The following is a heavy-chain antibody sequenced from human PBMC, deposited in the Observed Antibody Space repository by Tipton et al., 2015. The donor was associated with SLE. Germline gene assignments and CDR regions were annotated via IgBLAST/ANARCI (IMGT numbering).Heavy chain of an antibody. J-gene: IGHJ4*02. CDR1: GFTFSSYA. V-gene: IGHV3-23*01. CDR3: AKGDYGDYLHYFEY. CDR2: ISGSGYRT. Sequence: SLRLSCAASGFTFSSYAMTWVGPAPGKGLEWVSAISGSGYRTYYADSVKGRFTISRDSSKNTLYLQMNSLRAEDTAVYYCAKGDYGDYLHYFEYWGQGTLVTVSS. D-gene: IGHD4-17*01.